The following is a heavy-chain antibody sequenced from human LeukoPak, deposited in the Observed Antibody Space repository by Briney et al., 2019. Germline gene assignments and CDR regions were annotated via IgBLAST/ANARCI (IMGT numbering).Heavy chain of an antibody. CDR3: AKANWVSNADAVW. J-gene: IGHJ4*02. CDR1: GFSFSNYA. Sequence: GSLRLSCAASGFSFSNYAMSWVRQAPARGPEWVSSIGGGGETFYADSVKGRFTLSRDDSRNTVYLQLNNLRVEDTAIYYCAKANWVSNADAVWWGQGTQVTVSS. V-gene: IGHV3-23*01. CDR2: IGGGGET. D-gene: IGHD1-1*01.